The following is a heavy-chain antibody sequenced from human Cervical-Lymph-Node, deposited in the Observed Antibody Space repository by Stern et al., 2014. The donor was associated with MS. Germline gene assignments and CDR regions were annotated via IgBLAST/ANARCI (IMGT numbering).Heavy chain of an antibody. J-gene: IGHJ3*02. V-gene: IGHV1-69*14. CDR3: ARTRSSGWFDGFDT. CDR2: IIPMLGT. D-gene: IGHD6-19*01. Sequence: QVQLVQSGAEVKKPGSSVRVSCNASGGTFSSYAINWVRQAPGQGLQWMGGIIPMLGTNYARQFQARVTITADKSTNTVHMELSGLTFDDTAVYYCARTRSSGWFDGFDTWGQGTLVAVSS. CDR1: GGTFSSYA.